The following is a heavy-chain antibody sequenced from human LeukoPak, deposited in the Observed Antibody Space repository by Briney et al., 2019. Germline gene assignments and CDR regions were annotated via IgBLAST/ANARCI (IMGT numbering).Heavy chain of an antibody. D-gene: IGHD3-22*01. CDR1: GFTFDDYA. CDR2: ISGDGGST. J-gene: IGHJ4*02. CDR3: ASSITMILLRY. Sequence: GGSLRLSCAASGFTFDDYAMHWVRQAPGKGLEWVSLISGDGGSTYYADSVKGRFTISRDNAKNSLYLQMNSLRAEDTAVYYCASSITMILLRYWGQGTLVTVSS. V-gene: IGHV3-43*02.